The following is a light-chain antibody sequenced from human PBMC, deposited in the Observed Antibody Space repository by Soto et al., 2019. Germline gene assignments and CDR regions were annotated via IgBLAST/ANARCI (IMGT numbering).Light chain of an antibody. CDR3: QHYNSYSEA. Sequence: DIQMTQSPSTLSGSVGDRVTITCRASQTISSWLAWYQQKPGKAPKLLIYKASTLKSGVPSRFSGSGSGTEFTLTISSLQPDDFETYYCQHYNSYSEAFVQGTKVDIK. CDR1: QTISSW. J-gene: IGKJ1*01. CDR2: KAS. V-gene: IGKV1-5*03.